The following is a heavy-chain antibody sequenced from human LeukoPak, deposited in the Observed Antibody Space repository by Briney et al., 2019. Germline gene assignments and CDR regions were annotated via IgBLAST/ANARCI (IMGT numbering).Heavy chain of an antibody. D-gene: IGHD1-26*01. CDR2: ISPNRGDT. CDR3: ARDSSGGYPDY. J-gene: IGHJ4*02. CDR1: GYTFTGYY. Sequence: ASVKVSCKASGYTFTGYYIHWVRQAPGQGLEWMGWISPNRGDTKYTQKFQGRVTMTRDTSISTVYMELRRLRSDDTAAYYCARDSSGGYPDYWGQGTLVTVSA. V-gene: IGHV1-2*02.